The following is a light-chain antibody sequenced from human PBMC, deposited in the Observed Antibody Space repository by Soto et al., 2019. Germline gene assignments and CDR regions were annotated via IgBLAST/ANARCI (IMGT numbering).Light chain of an antibody. Sequence: QSALTQPPSGSGSPGQSVTISCTGTSSDVGGDNYVSWYQQHPGKAPKIMIYEVSKRPSGVPDRFSGSKSGNTASLAISGLQAEDEADYYCNSYEGSFNGVFGGGTKLTVL. CDR1: SSDVGGDNY. J-gene: IGLJ3*02. CDR3: NSYEGSFNGV. CDR2: EVS. V-gene: IGLV2-8*01.